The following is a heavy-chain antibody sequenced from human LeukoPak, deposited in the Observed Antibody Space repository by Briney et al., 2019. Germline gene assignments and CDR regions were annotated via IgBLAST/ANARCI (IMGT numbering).Heavy chain of an antibody. V-gene: IGHV3-21*04. J-gene: IGHJ6*02. CDR1: GFTFSSYS. D-gene: IGHD5-12*01. Sequence: PGGSLRLSCAASGFTFSSYSMNWVRQAPGKGLEWVSSISSSGSTIYYADSVKGRFTISRDNAKNSLYLQMNSLRAEDTAVYYCARGDSGYWRYWYYGMDVWGQGTTVTVSS. CDR2: ISSSGSTI. CDR3: ARGDSGYWRYWYYGMDV.